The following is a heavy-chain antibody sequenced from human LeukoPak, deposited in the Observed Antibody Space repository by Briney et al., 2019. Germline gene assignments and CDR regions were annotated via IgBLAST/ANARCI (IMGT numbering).Heavy chain of an antibody. CDR2: IQDDGAKT. CDR3: ATQTITLVVVISPFDY. CDR1: GFTFNTYP. D-gene: IGHD3-22*01. V-gene: IGHV3-30*02. J-gene: IGHJ4*02. Sequence: GGSLRLSCAASGFTFNTYPMHWVRQALGKGLAWVELIQDDGAKTNYADSVRGRFTISRDNSRSTVYLQMNSLKPDDTAVYYCATQTITLVVVISPFDYWGQGALVTVSS.